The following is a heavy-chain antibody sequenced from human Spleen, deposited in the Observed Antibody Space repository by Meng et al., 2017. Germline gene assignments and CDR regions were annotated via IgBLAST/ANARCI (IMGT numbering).Heavy chain of an antibody. CDR3: ARLPTGYPNWFDP. J-gene: IGHJ5*02. CDR1: GGSISSYY. Sequence: QVQLQESGPGLVTPSETLSLTCTVSGGSISSYYWSWILQPPGKGLECIGYIYYSGSTNYNPSLKSRVTISVDTSKNQFSLKLSSVTAADTAVYYCARLPTGYPNWFDPWGQGTLVTVSS. D-gene: IGHD4-17*01. V-gene: IGHV4-59*12. CDR2: IYYSGST.